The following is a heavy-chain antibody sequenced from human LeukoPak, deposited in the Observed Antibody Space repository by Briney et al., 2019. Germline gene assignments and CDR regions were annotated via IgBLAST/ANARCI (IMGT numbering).Heavy chain of an antibody. CDR3: ARGPSSSWYRGYYFDY. CDR1: GFTFSSYS. Sequence: GGSLRLSCAASGFTFSSYSMNWVRQAPEKGLEWVSSISSSSSYIYYADSVKGRFTISRDNAKNSLYLQMNSLRAEDTAVYYCARGPSSSWYRGYYFDYWGQGTLVTVSS. V-gene: IGHV3-21*01. J-gene: IGHJ4*02. CDR2: ISSSSSYI. D-gene: IGHD6-13*01.